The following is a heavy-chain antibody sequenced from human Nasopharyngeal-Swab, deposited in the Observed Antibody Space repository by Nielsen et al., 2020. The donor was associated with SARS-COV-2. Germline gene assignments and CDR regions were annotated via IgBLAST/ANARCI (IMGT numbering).Heavy chain of an antibody. Sequence: VRQAPGKGLEWVGRIKSKTDGGTTDYAAPVKGRFTISRDDSKNTLYLQMNSLKTGDTAVYYCTTIWRAAAGRERYNWFDPWGQGTLVTVSS. J-gene: IGHJ5*02. D-gene: IGHD6-13*01. CDR3: TTIWRAAAGRERYNWFDP. CDR2: IKSKTDGGTT. V-gene: IGHV3-15*01.